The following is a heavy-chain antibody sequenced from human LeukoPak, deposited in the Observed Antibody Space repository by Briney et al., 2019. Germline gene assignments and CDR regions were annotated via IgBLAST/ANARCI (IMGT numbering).Heavy chain of an antibody. Sequence: PGGSLRLSCAASEFTFSSYSMNWVRQAPGKGLEWISYISSSSGTIYYAYSVKGRFTISRDNAKNSLYLQMNSLRDEDTAVYYCARGYSRVDYWGQGTLVTVSS. CDR1: EFTFSSYS. J-gene: IGHJ4*02. D-gene: IGHD6-13*01. V-gene: IGHV3-48*02. CDR3: ARGYSRVDY. CDR2: ISSSSGTI.